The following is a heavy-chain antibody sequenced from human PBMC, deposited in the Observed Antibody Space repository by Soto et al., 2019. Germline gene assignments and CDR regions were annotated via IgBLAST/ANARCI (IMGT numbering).Heavy chain of an antibody. CDR1: GFTFSSYG. J-gene: IGHJ5*02. CDR3: AKFSSGWP. Sequence: QVQLVESGGGVVQPGRSLRLSCAASGFTFSSYGMHWVRQAPGKGLEWVAVISYDGSNKYYADSVKGRFTISRDNSKNTLYLQMNSLRADDTAVYYCAKFSSGWPWGQGTLVTVSS. D-gene: IGHD6-25*01. V-gene: IGHV3-30*18. CDR2: ISYDGSNK.